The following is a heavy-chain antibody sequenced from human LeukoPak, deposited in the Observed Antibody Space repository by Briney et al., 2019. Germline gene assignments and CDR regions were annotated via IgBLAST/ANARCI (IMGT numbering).Heavy chain of an antibody. CDR2: IYHSGNT. CDR1: GYAISSGYY. CDR3: ARGDPAASLLIDY. J-gene: IGHJ4*02. D-gene: IGHD2-2*01. V-gene: IGHV4-38-2*01. Sequence: PSGTLSLTCAVSGYAISSGYYWGWSRQPPGKGLEWIGSIYHSGNTYYNPSLKSRLTISVDTSKNQFSLKMRSVTAADTAMFYCARGDPAASLLIDYWGQGTLVTVSS.